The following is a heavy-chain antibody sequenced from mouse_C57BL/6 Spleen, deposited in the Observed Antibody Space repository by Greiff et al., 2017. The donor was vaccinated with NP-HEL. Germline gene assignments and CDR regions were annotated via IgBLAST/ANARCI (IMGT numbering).Heavy chain of an antibody. V-gene: IGHV1-39*01. J-gene: IGHJ1*03. Sequence: VQLKQSGPELVKPGASVKISCKASGYSFTDYNMNWVKQSNGKSLEWIGVINPNYGTTSYNQKFKGKATLTVDQSSSTAYMQLNSLTSEDSAVYYCARYDYGSSYGYFDVWGTGTTVTVSS. D-gene: IGHD1-1*01. CDR1: GYSFTDYN. CDR3: ARYDYGSSYGYFDV. CDR2: INPNYGTT.